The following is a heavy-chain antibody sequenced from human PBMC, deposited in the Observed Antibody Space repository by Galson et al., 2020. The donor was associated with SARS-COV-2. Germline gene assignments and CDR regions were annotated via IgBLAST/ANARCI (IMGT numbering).Heavy chain of an antibody. V-gene: IGHV3-48*03. CDR1: GITFSSYE. Sequence: HGESLKTSCAASGITFSSYEMNWVRPAPGKGLEWVSYINSSGTTVFYADSVKGRFTISRENAKKSLYLQMNSLRAEDTALYYCARDPSSSWYDWFDPLGQGTLVTVSS. CDR2: INSSGTTV. J-gene: IGHJ5*02. CDR3: ARDPSSSWYDWFDP. D-gene: IGHD6-13*01.